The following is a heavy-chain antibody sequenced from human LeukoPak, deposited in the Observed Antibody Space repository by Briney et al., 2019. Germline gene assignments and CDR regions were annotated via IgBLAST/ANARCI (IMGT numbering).Heavy chain of an antibody. V-gene: IGHV3-11*04. Sequence: PGGSLRLSCAASGFTFSDYYMSWIRQAPGKGLECMSYISSSGGTRDYGDSGKGRFTISRDNAKTSLYLQMNRLRADDTAVYYCAGERAVAGIGWTQGAFDIWGQGTMVTVSS. CDR3: AGERAVAGIGWTQGAFDI. CDR2: ISSSGGTR. J-gene: IGHJ3*02. CDR1: GFTFSDYY. D-gene: IGHD6-19*01.